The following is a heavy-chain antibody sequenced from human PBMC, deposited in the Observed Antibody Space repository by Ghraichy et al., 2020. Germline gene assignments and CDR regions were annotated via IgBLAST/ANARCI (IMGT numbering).Heavy chain of an antibody. CDR3: ARSAYYDFWSGSYSPREEGYFDQ. CDR1: GFTVSSYW. J-gene: IGHJ4*02. Sequence: GGSLRLSCAASGFTVSSYWLHWLRQAPGKGLLWVSRINSDGSRTNYADSVKGRFTISRDNANNTLYLQMNSLRAEDTAVYYCARSAYYDFWSGSYSPREEGYFDQWGQGTPVTVSS. CDR2: INSDGSRT. D-gene: IGHD3-3*01. V-gene: IGHV3-74*01.